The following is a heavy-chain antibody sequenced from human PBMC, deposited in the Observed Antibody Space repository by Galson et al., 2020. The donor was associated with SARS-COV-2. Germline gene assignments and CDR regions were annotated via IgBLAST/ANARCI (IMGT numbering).Heavy chain of an antibody. CDR1: GFTFSSYA. J-gene: IGHJ4*02. CDR3: AKGAYDYVWGSYLRAPDY. CDR2: ISGSGGST. Sequence: GESLKISCAASGFTFSSYAMSWVRQAPGKGLEWVSAISGSGGSTYYADSVKGRFTISRDNSKNTLYLQMNSLRAEDTAVYYCAKGAYDYVWGSYLRAPDYWGQGTLVTVSS. V-gene: IGHV3-23*01. D-gene: IGHD3-16*01.